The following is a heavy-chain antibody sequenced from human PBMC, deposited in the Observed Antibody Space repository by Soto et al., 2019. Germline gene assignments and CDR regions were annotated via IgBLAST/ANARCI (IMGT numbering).Heavy chain of an antibody. CDR1: GFTFSSYA. V-gene: IGHV3-30-3*01. J-gene: IGHJ4*02. D-gene: IGHD3-22*01. CDR3: ARDLHPYYYDSSGYIL. CDR2: ISYDGSNK. Sequence: QVQLVESGGGVVQPGRSLRLSCAASGFTFSSYAMHWVRQAPGKGLEWVAVISYDGSNKYYADSVKGRFTISRDNSKNTLYLQMNSLRAEDTAVYYCARDLHPYYYDSSGYILWGQGTLVTVSS.